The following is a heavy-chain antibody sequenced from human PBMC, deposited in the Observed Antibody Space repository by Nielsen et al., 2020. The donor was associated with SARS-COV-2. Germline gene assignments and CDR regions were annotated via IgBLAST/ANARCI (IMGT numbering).Heavy chain of an antibody. J-gene: IGHJ6*02. CDR1: GFTFSDYY. CDR2: ISSSGSTI. V-gene: IGHV3-11*04. CDR3: ARDLAAAGAYYYYYGMDV. Sequence: GGSLRLSCAASGFTFSDYYMSWIRQAPGKGLEWVSYISSSGSTIYYADSVKGRFTISRDNAKNSLYLQMNSLRAEDTAVYYCARDLAAAGAYYYYYGMDVWGQGTTVTVSS. D-gene: IGHD6-13*01.